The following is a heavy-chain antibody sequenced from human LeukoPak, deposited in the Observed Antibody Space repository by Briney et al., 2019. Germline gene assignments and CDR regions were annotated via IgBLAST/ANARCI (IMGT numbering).Heavy chain of an antibody. CDR2: IDPTSGKT. V-gene: IGHV1-46*01. CDR3: ARDLRTVTVAGLGVFDI. D-gene: IGHD6-19*01. J-gene: IGHJ3*02. CDR1: GYTFTTYY. Sequence: ASVKVSCKASGYTFTTYYIHWVRQAHGQGLEWMGVIDPTSGKTNYAQKFQGRVTMNRDMSTSTIYLELTSLRSDDTAFYYCARDLRTVTVAGLGVFDIWGQGTIVSVSS.